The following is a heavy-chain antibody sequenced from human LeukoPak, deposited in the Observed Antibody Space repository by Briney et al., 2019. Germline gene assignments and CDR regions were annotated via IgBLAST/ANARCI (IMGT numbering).Heavy chain of an antibody. CDR2: IIPIFDTA. CDR3: AGGRIDYGDSRLSFFDY. J-gene: IGHJ4*02. CDR1: GGTFSSFG. V-gene: IGHV1-69*13. D-gene: IGHD4-17*01. Sequence: SVKVSCKASGGTFSSFGFSWVRQAPGQGLEWMGWIIPIFDTANYAQQFQGRVTITAHESTSTVYMELSSLRSDDTAVYYCAGGRIDYGDSRLSFFDYWGQGTLVTVSS.